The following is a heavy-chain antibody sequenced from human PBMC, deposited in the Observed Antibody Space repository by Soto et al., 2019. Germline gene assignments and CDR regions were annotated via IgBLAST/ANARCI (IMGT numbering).Heavy chain of an antibody. CDR2: VSGSSSYI. CDR1: GFNFRNFN. D-gene: IGHD4-17*01. CDR3: ARDLRGHYGP. J-gene: IGHJ3*01. V-gene: IGHV3-21*06. Sequence: EVQLTESGGGLVKPGGSLRLSCEGSGFNFRNFNMIWVRQAPGKGLECVSSVSGSSSYIYYADSVKGRFTVSRDNANNLVFLQMNGLRPEDTAMYYCARDLRGHYGPWGQGTMVTVSS.